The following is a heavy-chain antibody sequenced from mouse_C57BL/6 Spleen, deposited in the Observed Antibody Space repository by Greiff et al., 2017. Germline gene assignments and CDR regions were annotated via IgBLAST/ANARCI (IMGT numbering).Heavy chain of an antibody. CDR2: IYPGSGST. D-gene: IGHD1-1*01. CDR3: ARDADYYGSSALFDY. V-gene: IGHV1-55*01. J-gene: IGHJ2*01. Sequence: QVQLQQPGAELVKPGASVKMSCKASGYTFTSYWITWVKQRPGQGLEWIGDIYPGSGSTNYNEKFKSKATLTVDTSSSTAYMQLSSLTSEDSAVYYCARDADYYGSSALFDYWGQGTTRTVSS. CDR1: GYTFTSYW.